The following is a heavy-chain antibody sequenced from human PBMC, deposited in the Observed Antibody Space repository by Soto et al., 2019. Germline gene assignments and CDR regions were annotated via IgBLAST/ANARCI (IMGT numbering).Heavy chain of an antibody. CDR2: IYYSGST. D-gene: IGHD3-10*01. Sequence: SETLSLTCTVSGASISSGGYYWSWIRQHPGKGLEWIGYIYYSGSTYFTPSLKSRVIMSADTSKNQFSVNLSSVTAADTAVYYCARGPRAALIGSKLYYGMDVWGQGTTVTVSS. V-gene: IGHV4-31*03. J-gene: IGHJ6*02. CDR3: ARGPRAALIGSKLYYGMDV. CDR1: GASISSGGYY.